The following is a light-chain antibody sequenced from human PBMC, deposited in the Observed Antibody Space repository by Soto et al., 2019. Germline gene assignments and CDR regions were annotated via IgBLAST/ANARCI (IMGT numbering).Light chain of an antibody. V-gene: IGKV3-20*01. CDR2: GAS. CDR1: QSVSSSD. J-gene: IGKJ4*01. CDR3: QQYGSSPQGLA. Sequence: EIVLTQSPGTLSLSPGERAALSCRASQSVSSSDLAWYQQKPGQAPRLLIYGASSRATGIPDRFSGSGSGTDFTLTISRLEPEDFAVYYCQQYGSSPQGLAFRGGTKVEIK.